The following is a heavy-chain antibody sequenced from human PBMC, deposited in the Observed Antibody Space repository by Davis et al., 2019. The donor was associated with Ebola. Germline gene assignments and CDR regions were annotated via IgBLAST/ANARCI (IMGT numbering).Heavy chain of an antibody. CDR3: AKGGSGWPSDYSYGLGF. J-gene: IGHJ6*04. CDR2: ITSSGGST. Sequence: GESLKISCAASGFTFSSYAMTWVRQAPGKGLEWVSAITSSGGSTYYGDSVKGRFTISRDNSKNTLYLQMNSLRVDDTAVYYCAKGGSGWPSDYSYGLGFWGKGTTVTVSS. D-gene: IGHD6-19*01. V-gene: IGHV3-23*01. CDR1: GFTFSSYA.